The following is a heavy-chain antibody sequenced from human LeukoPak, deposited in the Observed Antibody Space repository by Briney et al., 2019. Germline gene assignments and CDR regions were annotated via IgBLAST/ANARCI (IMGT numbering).Heavy chain of an antibody. CDR2: INPNSGGT. Sequence: GASVKVSCMASGYTFTGYYMHWVRQAPGQGLEWMGWINPNSGGTNYAQKFQGRVTMTRDTSISTAYMELSRLRSDDTAVYYCARDRRHLAGAVYYYYYMDVWGKGTTVTISS. CDR1: GYTFTGYY. CDR3: ARDRRHLAGAVYYYYYMDV. V-gene: IGHV1-2*02. D-gene: IGHD3-3*02. J-gene: IGHJ6*03.